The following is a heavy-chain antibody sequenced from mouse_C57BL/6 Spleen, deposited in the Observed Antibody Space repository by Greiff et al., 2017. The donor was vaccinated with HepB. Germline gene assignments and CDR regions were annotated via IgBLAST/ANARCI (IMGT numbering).Heavy chain of an antibody. V-gene: IGHV5-4*03. Sequence: EVKVVESGGGLVKPGGSLKLSCAASGFTFSSYAMSWVRQTPEKRLEWVATISDCGSYTYYPDNVKGRFTISRDNAKNNLYLQMSHLKSEDTAMYYCARAQLLRFFAYWGQGTLVTVSA. CDR3: ARAQLLRFFAY. J-gene: IGHJ3*01. D-gene: IGHD1-1*01. CDR2: ISDCGSYT. CDR1: GFTFSSYA.